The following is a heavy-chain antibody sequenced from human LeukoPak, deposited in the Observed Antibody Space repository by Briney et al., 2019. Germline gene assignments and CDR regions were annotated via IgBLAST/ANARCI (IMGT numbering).Heavy chain of an antibody. CDR2: ISSGSSFQ. D-gene: IGHD3-16*01. CDR3: AREGDPPGFYYYHHLDV. Sequence: AGGSLRLSCAASGFDFSIYAIDWVRQAPGRGLEWVSSISSGSSFQNYADSVKGRFTISRDNAKNSVYLQMNRLGAEDTAVYFCAREGDPPGFYYYHHLDVWGKGTTVTVSS. V-gene: IGHV3-21*01. CDR1: GFDFSIYA. J-gene: IGHJ6*03.